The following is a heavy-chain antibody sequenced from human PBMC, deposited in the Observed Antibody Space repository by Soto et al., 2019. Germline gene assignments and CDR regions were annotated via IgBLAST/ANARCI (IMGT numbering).Heavy chain of an antibody. Sequence: PAETLSLTCTVSGGSISSYYWSWIRQPAGKGLEWIGRIYTGGSTNYNPALKSRVTMSVDTSKNQFSLKLSSVTAADTAVHSSARAGVRGGYGMDVWGQGTTVTVSS. CDR1: GGSISSYY. CDR2: IYTGGST. V-gene: IGHV4-4*07. D-gene: IGHD3-10*01. CDR3: ARAGVRGGYGMDV. J-gene: IGHJ6*02.